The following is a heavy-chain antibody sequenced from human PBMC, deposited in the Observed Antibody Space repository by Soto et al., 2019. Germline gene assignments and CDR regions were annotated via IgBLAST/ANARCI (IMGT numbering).Heavy chain of an antibody. V-gene: IGHV2-5*01. CDR1: GFSLSTSGVG. J-gene: IGHJ4*02. Sequence: SGPTLVNPTQTLTLTCTFSGFSLSTSGVGVGWIRQPPGKALEWLALIYWNDDKRYSPSLKSRLTTTKDTSKNQVVLTMTNMDPVDTATYYCAHKYRPLKYSSSWHNFDYWGQGTLVTVSS. CDR3: AHKYRPLKYSSSWHNFDY. D-gene: IGHD6-13*01. CDR2: IYWNDDK.